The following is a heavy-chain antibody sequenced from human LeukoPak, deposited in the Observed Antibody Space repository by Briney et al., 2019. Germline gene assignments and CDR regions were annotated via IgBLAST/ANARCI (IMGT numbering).Heavy chain of an antibody. CDR1: GYTFTSYD. CDR3: ARDYYDFWSGYLTPNWFDP. V-gene: IGHV1-8*01. J-gene: IGHJ5*02. CDR2: MNPNSGNT. Sequence: ASVKVSCKASGYTFTSYDINWVRQAAGQGLEWLGWMNPNSGNTGYAQQFQGRLTMTRDTSISTAYMELSSLKSEDTAVYYCARDYYDFWSGYLTPNWFDPWGQGTLVTASS. D-gene: IGHD3-3*01.